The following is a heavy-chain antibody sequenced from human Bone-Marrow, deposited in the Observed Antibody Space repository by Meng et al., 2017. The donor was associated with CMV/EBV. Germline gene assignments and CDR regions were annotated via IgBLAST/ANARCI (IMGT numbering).Heavy chain of an antibody. CDR3: ASYCSSTSCYTGEVLFDY. CDR2: IYYSGST. Sequence: SETLSLTCTVSGGSISSSSYYWGWIRQPPGKGLEWIGYIYYSGSTYYNPSLKSRVTVSVDTSKNQFSLKLSSVTAADTAVYYCASYCSSTSCYTGEVLFDYWGQGTLVTVSS. V-gene: IGHV4-30-4*08. CDR1: GGSISSSSYY. J-gene: IGHJ4*02. D-gene: IGHD2-2*02.